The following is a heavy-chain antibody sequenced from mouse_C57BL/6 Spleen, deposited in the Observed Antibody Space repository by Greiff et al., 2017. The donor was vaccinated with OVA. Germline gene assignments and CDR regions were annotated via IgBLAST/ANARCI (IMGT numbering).Heavy chain of an antibody. D-gene: IGHD2-5*01. CDR3: ARKFYSNYYFDY. CDR2: IYIGNGYT. J-gene: IGHJ2*01. Sequence: VQLQQSGAELVRPGSSVKMSCNTSGYTFTSYGLNWVKQRPGQGLEWIGYIYIGNGYTEYTEKFKGKATLTSDTSSSTAYMQLSRLTSEDSAIYFCARKFYSNYYFDYWGQGTTLTVSS. V-gene: IGHV1-58*01. CDR1: GYTFTSYG.